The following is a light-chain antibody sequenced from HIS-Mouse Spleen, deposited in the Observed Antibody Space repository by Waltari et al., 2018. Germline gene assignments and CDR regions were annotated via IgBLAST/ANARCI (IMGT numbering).Light chain of an antibody. CDR2: SNN. CDR1: SPNIRSNT. V-gene: IGLV1-44*01. J-gene: IGLJ3*02. Sequence: QSVLTQPPSASGTPGQRVTIPCSGRSPNIRSNTVTWYQQLPGTAPKLLIYSNNQRPSGVPDRFSGSKSGTSASLAISGLQSEDEADYYCAAWDDSLNGWVFGGGTKLTVL. CDR3: AAWDDSLNGWV.